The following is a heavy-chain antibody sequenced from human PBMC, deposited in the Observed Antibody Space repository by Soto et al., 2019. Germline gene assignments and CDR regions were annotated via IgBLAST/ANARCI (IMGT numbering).Heavy chain of an antibody. CDR3: ARDQPYYYDSSGYSPYYYYGMDV. J-gene: IGHJ6*02. D-gene: IGHD3-22*01. V-gene: IGHV1-46*01. Sequence: XSVKVSCKASGYTFTSYYMHWVRQAPGQGLEWMGIINPSGGSTSYAQKFQGRVTMTRDTSMSTVYMELSSLRSEDTAVYYCARDQPYYYDSSGYSPYYYYGMDVWGQGTTVTVSS. CDR2: INPSGGST. CDR1: GYTFTSYY.